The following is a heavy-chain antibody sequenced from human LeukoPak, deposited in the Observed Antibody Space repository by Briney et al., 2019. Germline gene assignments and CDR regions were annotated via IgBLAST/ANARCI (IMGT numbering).Heavy chain of an antibody. CDR3: AKAAAISISPHYYYYMDV. Sequence: GGSLRLSCAASGFTFSSYAMSWVRQAPGKGLEWVSAISGSGGSTYYADSVKGRFTISRDNSKNTLYLQMNSLRAEDTAVYYCAKAAAISISPHYYYYMDVWGKGTTATVSS. D-gene: IGHD2-2*02. CDR2: ISGSGGST. V-gene: IGHV3-23*01. J-gene: IGHJ6*03. CDR1: GFTFSSYA.